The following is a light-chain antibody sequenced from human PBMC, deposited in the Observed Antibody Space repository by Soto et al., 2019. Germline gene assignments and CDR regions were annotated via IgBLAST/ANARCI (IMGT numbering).Light chain of an antibody. CDR3: AAWDGSLNGRFV. CDR2: DVS. V-gene: IGLV2-18*01. CDR1: SSDVGSYNR. Sequence: QSVLTQPASVSGSPGQSITVSCTGTSSDVGSYNRVSWYQQPPGTAPKLIIYDVSNRPLGVPDRFSGSKSGTSASLTISGLRSEDEADYFCAAWDGSLNGRFVFGAGTKVTVL. J-gene: IGLJ1*01.